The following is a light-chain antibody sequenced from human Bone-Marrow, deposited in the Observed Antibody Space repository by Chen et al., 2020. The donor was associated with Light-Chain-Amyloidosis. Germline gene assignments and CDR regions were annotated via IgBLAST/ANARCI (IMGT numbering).Light chain of an antibody. CDR3: RSYTSTNTLV. J-gene: IGLJ1*01. CDR2: EVT. V-gene: IGLV2-14*01. CDR1: SSDVGGDNH. Sequence: QSALTQPASVSGSPGQSITISCTGTSSDVGGDNHVSWYQQHPDKAPKLMIYEVTNRPSWVPDRFAGSKSDNTASLTIAGLQTEDEDDYLCRSYTSTNTLVFGSGTRVTVL.